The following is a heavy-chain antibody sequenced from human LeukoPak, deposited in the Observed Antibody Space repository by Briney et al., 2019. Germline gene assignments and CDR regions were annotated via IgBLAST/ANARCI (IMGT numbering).Heavy chain of an antibody. V-gene: IGHV3-74*01. CDR3: VRDVWGDRDGFFDN. CDR2: INRDGGST. D-gene: IGHD5-24*01. CDR1: GFTFSSYW. J-gene: IGHJ4*02. Sequence: GGSLILSCAASGFTFSSYWMHWVRQAPGKGLVWVSRINRDGGSTSYADSVTGRFTVSRDNAKNTLYLQMNSLRAEDTAVYYCVRDVWGDRDGFFDNWGQGTLVTVSS.